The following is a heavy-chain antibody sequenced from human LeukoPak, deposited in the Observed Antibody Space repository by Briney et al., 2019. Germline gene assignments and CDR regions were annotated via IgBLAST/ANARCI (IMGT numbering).Heavy chain of an antibody. V-gene: IGHV3-21*01. CDR2: ISSSSSYI. Sequence: GGSLRLCCAASGCTFSSYSMNWVRQAPVKGLVWVSSISSSSSYIYYADSVKGRFTISRDNAKNSLYLQMNSLRAEDTAVYYCARDADGDYEYYFDYWGQGTLVTVSS. CDR1: GCTFSSYS. D-gene: IGHD4-17*01. J-gene: IGHJ4*02. CDR3: ARDADGDYEYYFDY.